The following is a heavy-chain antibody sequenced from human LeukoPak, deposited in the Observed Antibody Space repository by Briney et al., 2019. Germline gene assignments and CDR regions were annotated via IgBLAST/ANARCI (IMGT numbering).Heavy chain of an antibody. V-gene: IGHV3-30*18. CDR3: AKPRAITYYVDV. D-gene: IGHD1-14*01. J-gene: IGHJ6*03. Sequence: GGSLRLSCAASGFTFSSYGMHWVRQAPGKGLEWVAVISYDGSNKYYADSVKGRFTISRDNSKNTLYLQMNSLRAEDTAVYYCAKPRAITYYVDVWGKGTTVTVSS. CDR2: ISYDGSNK. CDR1: GFTFSSYG.